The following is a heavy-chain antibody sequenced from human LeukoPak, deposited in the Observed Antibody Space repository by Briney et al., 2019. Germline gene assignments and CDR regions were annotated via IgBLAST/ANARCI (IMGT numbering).Heavy chain of an antibody. CDR3: ARDLGGLGELSAPT. V-gene: IGHV4-30-4*01. D-gene: IGHD3-16*02. CDR2: IYYSGST. Sequence: SQTLSLTCTVSGGSISRGDYYWSWIRQPPGKGLEWIGYIYYSGSTYYNPSLKSRVTISVDTSKNQFSLKLSSVTAADTAVYYCARDLGGLGELSAPTWGQGTLVTVSS. J-gene: IGHJ5*02. CDR1: GGSISRGDYY.